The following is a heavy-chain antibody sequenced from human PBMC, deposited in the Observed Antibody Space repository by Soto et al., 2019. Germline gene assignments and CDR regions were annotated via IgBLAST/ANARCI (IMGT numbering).Heavy chain of an antibody. CDR2: INLNSGDT. V-gene: IGHV1-8*01. Sequence: ASVKVSCKASGYTFTSYDINWVRQAAGQGLEWMGWINLNSGDTNSAQKFQGRLTMTRDTSISTAYMELSSLTSEATAGEYWASGRGWRDYGGAGTVPTVPS. CDR3: ASGRGWRDY. CDR1: GYTFTSYD. J-gene: IGHJ4*02. D-gene: IGHD6-19*01.